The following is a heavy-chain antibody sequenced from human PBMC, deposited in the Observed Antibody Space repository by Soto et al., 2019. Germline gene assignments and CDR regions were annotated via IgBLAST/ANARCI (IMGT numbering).Heavy chain of an antibody. J-gene: IGHJ6*02. D-gene: IGHD3-22*01. CDR3: ARDAVVIGVDYYFYGMDV. CDR1: GASISSGDYY. Sequence: QVQLQESGPGLVKPSQTLSLTCSVSGASISSGDYYWSWIRQHPGKGLEWIGYIYNSGSTYYNPSLKSRVTISVDRSKNQFSLKLSSVTAADTAVYYCARDAVVIGVDYYFYGMDVWGQGTTVTVSS. V-gene: IGHV4-31*03. CDR2: IYNSGST.